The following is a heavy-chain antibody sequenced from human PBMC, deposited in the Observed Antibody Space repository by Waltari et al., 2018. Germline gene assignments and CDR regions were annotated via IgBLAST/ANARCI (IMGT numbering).Heavy chain of an antibody. Sequence: QVQLQESGPGLVKPSENLSLTCAVSGYSISSGYYWGWIRQPPGKGLEWIGSIYHSGSTYYNPSLKSRVTISVDTSKNQFSLKLSSVTAADTAVYYCARSGSNNWNYDYWGQGTLVTVSS. CDR2: IYHSGST. D-gene: IGHD1-20*01. CDR1: GYSISSGYY. V-gene: IGHV4-38-2*01. J-gene: IGHJ4*02. CDR3: ARSGSNNWNYDY.